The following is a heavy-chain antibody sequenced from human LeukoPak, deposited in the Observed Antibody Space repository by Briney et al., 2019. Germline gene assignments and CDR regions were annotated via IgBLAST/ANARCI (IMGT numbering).Heavy chain of an antibody. V-gene: IGHV3-21*01. CDR2: ISSSSSYI. D-gene: IGHD2-21*02. CDR3: ARSGVRDCGGDCYDWFDP. Sequence: GGSLRLSCAASGFTFSSYSMNWVRQAPGKGLEWVSSISSSSSYIYYADSVKGRFTISRDNAKNSLYLQMNSLRAEDTAVYYCARSGVRDCGGDCYDWFDPWGKGTLVTASS. CDR1: GFTFSSYS. J-gene: IGHJ5*02.